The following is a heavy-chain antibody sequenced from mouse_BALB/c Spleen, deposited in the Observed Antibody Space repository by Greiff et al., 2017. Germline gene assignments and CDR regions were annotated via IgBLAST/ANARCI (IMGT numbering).Heavy chain of an antibody. CDR2: IYPGDGYT. V-gene: IGHV1-80*01. Sequence: VQLQESGAELVRPGSSVTISCKASGYAFSSYWMNWVKQRPGQGLEWIGQIYPGDGYTNYNGKFKGKATLTADKSSSTAYMQLSSLTSEDSAVYFCARSYNYGSSPYYAMDYWGQGTSVTVSS. CDR3: ARSYNYGSSPYYAMDY. J-gene: IGHJ4*01. CDR1: GYAFSSYW. D-gene: IGHD1-1*01.